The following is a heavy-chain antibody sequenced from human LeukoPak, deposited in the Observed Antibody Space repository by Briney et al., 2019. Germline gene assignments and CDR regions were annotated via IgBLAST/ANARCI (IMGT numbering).Heavy chain of an antibody. CDR2: IWYDGSNK. Sequence: GRSLRLSCAASGFTFSSYGMHWVRQAPGKGLEWVAVIWYDGSNKYYADSVKGRFTISRDNSKNTLYLQMNSLRAEDTAVYYCARDVGSSSWPYYYYYMDVWGKGPRSPSP. D-gene: IGHD6-13*01. V-gene: IGHV3-33*01. CDR3: ARDVGSSSWPYYYYYMDV. J-gene: IGHJ6*03. CDR1: GFTFSSYG.